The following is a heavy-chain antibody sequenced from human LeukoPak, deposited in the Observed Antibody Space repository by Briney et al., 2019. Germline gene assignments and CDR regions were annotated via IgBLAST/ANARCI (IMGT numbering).Heavy chain of an antibody. J-gene: IGHJ4*02. Sequence: SGTLSLTCAVSGGSISSLNLWSWLRQPPGKGHEWVGEMYLDGRTNFHPSVRGRVTIFIDKPKNQLSLQLTSVTAADTAVYYCAGLEGRYSTDWFYFFDYWGQGALVTVSS. CDR2: MYLDGRT. D-gene: IGHD6-19*01. V-gene: IGHV4-4*02. CDR3: AGLEGRYSTDWFYFFDY. CDR1: GGSISSLNL.